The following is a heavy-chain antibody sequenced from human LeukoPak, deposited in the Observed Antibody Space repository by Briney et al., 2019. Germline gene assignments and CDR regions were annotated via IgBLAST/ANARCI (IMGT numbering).Heavy chain of an antibody. CDR3: ARHRRIADFDY. J-gene: IGHJ4*02. D-gene: IGHD6-13*01. CDR2: SYNNGYIQTTGTA. V-gene: IGHV4-4*09. Sequence: NPSETLSLTCTVSGASITSYYWSWIRQPPGKGLEWLGYSYNNGYIQTTGTANYNPSLKSRVTISVDTSKNQFSLRLSSVTAADTAMYYCARHRRIADFDYWGQGTLVTVSS. CDR1: GASITSYY.